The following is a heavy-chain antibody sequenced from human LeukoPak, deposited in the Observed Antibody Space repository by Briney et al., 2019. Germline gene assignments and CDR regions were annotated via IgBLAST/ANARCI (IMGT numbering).Heavy chain of an antibody. V-gene: IGHV1-24*01. CDR1: GYTLTELS. CDR2: SDPEDGET. D-gene: IGHD3-9*01. Sequence: ASVKVSCKVSGYTLTELSMHWVRQAPGKGLEWMGGSDPEDGETIYAQKFQGRVTMTEDTSTDTAYMELSSLRFEDTAVYYCATESPYDILTGYQRAFDYWGQGTLVTVSS. CDR3: ATESPYDILTGYQRAFDY. J-gene: IGHJ4*02.